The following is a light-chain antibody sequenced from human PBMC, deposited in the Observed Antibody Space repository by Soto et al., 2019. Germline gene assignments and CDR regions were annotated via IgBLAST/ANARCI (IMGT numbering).Light chain of an antibody. J-gene: IGKJ4*01. CDR1: QSVSSN. Sequence: EIVMTQSPATLSVSPGERATLSCRASQSVSSNLAWYQQKPGQAPRLLIYHASTRATGIPARFSGSGSGTEFTLTISSLQPVDFEVYYFQLYNTCPLTFGGGTNMEIK. CDR2: HAS. CDR3: QLYNTCPLT. V-gene: IGKV3-15*01.